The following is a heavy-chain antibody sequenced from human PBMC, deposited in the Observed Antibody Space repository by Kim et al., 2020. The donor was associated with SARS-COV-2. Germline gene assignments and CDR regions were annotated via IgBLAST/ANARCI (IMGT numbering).Heavy chain of an antibody. J-gene: IGHJ4*02. Sequence: GGSLRLSCAASGFTFSTYAMHCVHQAPGKGLEWVAVIPSTTNYIYYRDSVKGRFTIPRDNAKSSLYVQMNSLQLEDTAVYYCARDAQLVPFDYWFQGTL. CDR1: GFTFSTYA. V-gene: IGHV3-21*01. D-gene: IGHD6-6*01. CDR3: ARDAQLVPFDY. CDR2: IPSTTNYI.